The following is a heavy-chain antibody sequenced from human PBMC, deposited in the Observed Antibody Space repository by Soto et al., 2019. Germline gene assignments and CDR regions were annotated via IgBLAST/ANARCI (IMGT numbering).Heavy chain of an antibody. V-gene: IGHV3-23*01. CDR3: HGDTDIVVVVAAERKSYYFDY. D-gene: IGHD2-15*01. Sequence: EVQLLESGGGLVQPGGSLRLSCAAPGFTFSSYAMSWVRQAPGKGLEWVSAISGSGGSTYYADSVKGRFTISRYNSKNTLYLQMNSLRAEDTAVYYCHGDTDIVVVVAAERKSYYFDYWGQGTLVTVSS. CDR1: GFTFSSYA. J-gene: IGHJ4*02. CDR2: ISGSGGST.